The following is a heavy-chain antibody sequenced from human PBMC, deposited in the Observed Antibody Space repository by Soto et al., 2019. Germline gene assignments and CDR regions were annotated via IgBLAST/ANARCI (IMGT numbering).Heavy chain of an antibody. Sequence: SETLSLTCTVSGGSINTFYWRWIRQPAGKGLEWIGRIFSSGSTSFNPSLESRVAMSVDTSKNHFSLNLSSVTAADMAVYYCAREGSYSAYNFAHGIQLWSFDFWGQGALVTVSS. CDR2: IFSSGST. V-gene: IGHV4-4*07. CDR1: GGSINTFY. CDR3: AREGSYSAYNFAHGIQLWSFDF. J-gene: IGHJ4*02. D-gene: IGHD5-12*01.